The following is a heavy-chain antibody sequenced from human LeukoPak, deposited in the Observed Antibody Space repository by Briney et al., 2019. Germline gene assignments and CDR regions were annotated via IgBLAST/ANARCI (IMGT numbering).Heavy chain of an antibody. Sequence: ASVKVSCKASGYTFTGYYMHWVRQVPGQGLEWMGWINPNSGGTNYAQKFQGRVTMTRDTSISTAYMELSRLRSDDTTVYYCARRIAAAGMYYFDYWGQGTLVTVSS. J-gene: IGHJ4*02. D-gene: IGHD6-13*01. CDR2: INPNSGGT. CDR1: GYTFTGYY. V-gene: IGHV1-2*02. CDR3: ARRIAAAGMYYFDY.